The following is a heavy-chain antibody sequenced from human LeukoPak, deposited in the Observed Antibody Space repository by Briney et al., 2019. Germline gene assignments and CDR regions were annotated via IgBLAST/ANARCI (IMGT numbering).Heavy chain of an antibody. CDR2: INSDGSST. CDR3: AKDSASVSEINLWLTGSWYFDL. CDR1: GFTVSSNY. Sequence: PGGSLRLSCAASGFTVSSNYMSCVRQAPGKGLVWVSRINSDGSSTSYADSVKGRFTISRDNAKNTLYLHMNSLRAADTAVYYCAKDSASVSEINLWLTGSWYFDLWGRGTLVAVSS. J-gene: IGHJ2*01. V-gene: IGHV3-74*01. D-gene: IGHD3-9*01.